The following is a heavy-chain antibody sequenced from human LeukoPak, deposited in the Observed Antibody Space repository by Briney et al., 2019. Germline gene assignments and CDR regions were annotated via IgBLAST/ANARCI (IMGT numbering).Heavy chain of an antibody. Sequence: GGSLRLSCAASGFTFSSYAMSWVRQAPGKGLEWVSAISGSGGSTYYADSVKGRFTISRDNSKNTLYLQMNSLRAEDTAVYYCARPVWSGSPGRNWFDPWGQGTLVTVSS. D-gene: IGHD3-3*01. CDR3: ARPVWSGSPGRNWFDP. J-gene: IGHJ5*02. CDR1: GFTFSSYA. V-gene: IGHV3-23*01. CDR2: ISGSGGST.